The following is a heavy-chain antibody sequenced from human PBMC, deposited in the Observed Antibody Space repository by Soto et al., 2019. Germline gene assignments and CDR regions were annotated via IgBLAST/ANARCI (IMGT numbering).Heavy chain of an antibody. D-gene: IGHD3-10*01. V-gene: IGHV1-18*01. CDR1: GYTFTSYG. CDR3: ARCIGAYYYYYMDV. Sequence: ASVKVSCKASGYTFTSYGIGWVRQAPGQGLEWMGWISAYNGNKNYAQKLQGRVTMTTDTSTSTAYMELRSLRSDDTAVYYCARCIGAYYYYYMDVWGKGTTVTVSS. J-gene: IGHJ6*03. CDR2: ISAYNGNK.